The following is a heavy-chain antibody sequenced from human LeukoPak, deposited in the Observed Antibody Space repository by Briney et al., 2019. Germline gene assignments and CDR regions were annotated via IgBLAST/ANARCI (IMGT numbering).Heavy chain of an antibody. CDR3: TCFSMIRGVTNPQDY. D-gene: IGHD3-10*01. CDR2: VGTDGKTV. CDR1: GFTFTGHS. J-gene: IGHJ4*02. V-gene: IGHV3-33*08. Sequence: GRSLRLSCVASGFTFTGHSMHWVRQAPGKGLEWVAVVGTDGKTVYYADSVKGRFTISRDNAKNTLFLQMNSLRDEDTAVYYCTCFSMIRGVTNPQDYWGQRTLVTVSS.